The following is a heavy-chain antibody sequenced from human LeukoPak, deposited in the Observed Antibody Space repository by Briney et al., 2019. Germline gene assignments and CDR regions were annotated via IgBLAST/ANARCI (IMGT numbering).Heavy chain of an antibody. CDR3: ARPVPSRLGWFDP. CDR1: GGSISSSSYY. Sequence: SETLSLTCTVSGGSISSSSYYWGWIRQPPGKGLEWIGSIYYSGGTYYNPSLKSRVTISVDTSKNQFSLKLSSVTAADTAVYYCARPVPSRLGWFDPWGRGTLVTVSS. D-gene: IGHD1-1*01. J-gene: IGHJ5*02. V-gene: IGHV4-39*01. CDR2: IYYSGGT.